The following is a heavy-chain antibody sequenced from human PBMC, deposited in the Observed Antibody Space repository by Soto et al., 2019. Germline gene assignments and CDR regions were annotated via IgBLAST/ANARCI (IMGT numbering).Heavy chain of an antibody. D-gene: IGHD3-10*01. CDR3: ARGVYYGSGSYWAPDYYYGMDV. Sequence: SETLSLTCAVYGGSFSGYYWSWIRQPPGKGLEWIGEINHSGSTNYNPSLKSRVTISVDTSKNQFSLKLSSVTAADTAVYYCARGVYYGSGSYWAPDYYYGMDVWGQGTTVTVSS. V-gene: IGHV4-34*01. CDR1: GGSFSGYY. CDR2: INHSGST. J-gene: IGHJ6*02.